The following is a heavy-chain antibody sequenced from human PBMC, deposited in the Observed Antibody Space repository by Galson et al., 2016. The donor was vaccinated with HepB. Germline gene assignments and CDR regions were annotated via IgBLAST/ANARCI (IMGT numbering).Heavy chain of an antibody. V-gene: IGHV3-11*01. Sequence: SLRLSCAASGFTFSDYYMNWIRQAPGKGLEWVSYISSSGSTLYFADSVKGRFTISRDNAKNSLYLHMNSLRAEDTAMYYCARGGYDMAGYYYYGMDVWGQGTRVTVSS. CDR1: GFTFSDYY. CDR3: ARGGYDMAGYYYYGMDV. J-gene: IGHJ6*02. CDR2: ISSSGSTL. D-gene: IGHD5-12*01.